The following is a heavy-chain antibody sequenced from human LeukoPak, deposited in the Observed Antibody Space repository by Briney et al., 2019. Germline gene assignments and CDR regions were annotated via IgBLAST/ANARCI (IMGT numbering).Heavy chain of an antibody. CDR2: INPNSGGT. Sequence: ASVKASCKASGYTFTGYYMHRVRQAPGQGLEWMGWINPNSGGTNYAQKFQGRVTMTRDTSISTAYMELSRLRSDDTAVYYCARGTMVRGVRRFDYWGQGTLVTVSS. CDR1: GYTFTGYY. V-gene: IGHV1-2*02. J-gene: IGHJ4*02. D-gene: IGHD3-10*01. CDR3: ARGTMVRGVRRFDY.